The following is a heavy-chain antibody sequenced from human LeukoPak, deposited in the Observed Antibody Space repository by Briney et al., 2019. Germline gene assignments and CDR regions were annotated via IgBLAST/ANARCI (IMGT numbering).Heavy chain of an antibody. V-gene: IGHV3-23*01. J-gene: IGHJ4*02. Sequence: GGSLRLSCAASGFTFNNYAMSWVRQAPGKGREWGSGISGRGSSTYYADSVKGRFTISRDNSKNTLYLQMNSLRAEDTAVYYCAKERSTDMGWFGELFEWGQGTLVTVSS. CDR3: AKERSTDMGWFGELFE. D-gene: IGHD3-10*01. CDR2: ISGRGSST. CDR1: GFTFNNYA.